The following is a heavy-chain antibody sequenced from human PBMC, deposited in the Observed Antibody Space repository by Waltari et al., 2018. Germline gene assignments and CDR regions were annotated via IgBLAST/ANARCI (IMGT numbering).Heavy chain of an antibody. D-gene: IGHD3-16*02. J-gene: IGHJ4*02. Sequence: QVQLVQSGAEVKKPGASVKVSCKASGYTFTSYAMHWVRQAPGQRLEWMGWINAGNGNTKYSQKFQGRVTITRDTSASTAYMELSSLRSKDTAVYYCAGGSYRHETSDYWGQGTLVTVSS. CDR1: GYTFTSYA. V-gene: IGHV1-3*01. CDR2: INAGNGNT. CDR3: AGGSYRHETSDY.